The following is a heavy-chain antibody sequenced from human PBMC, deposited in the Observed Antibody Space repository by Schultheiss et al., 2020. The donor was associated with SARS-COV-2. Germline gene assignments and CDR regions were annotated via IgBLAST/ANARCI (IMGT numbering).Heavy chain of an antibody. J-gene: IGHJ4*02. CDR2: INHSGST. Sequence: SETLYQKGDGEGGSFSGYYWSWIRQPPGKGLEWIGEINHSGSTNYNPSLKSRVTISVDTSKNQFSLKLSSVTAADTAVYYCARVRSSSWEYYFDYWGQGTLVTVSS. CDR1: GGSFSGYY. V-gene: IGHV4-34*01. CDR3: ARVRSSSWEYYFDY. D-gene: IGHD6-13*01.